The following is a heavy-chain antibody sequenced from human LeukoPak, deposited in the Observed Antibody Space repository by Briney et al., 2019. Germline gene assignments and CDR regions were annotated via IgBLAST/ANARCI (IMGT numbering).Heavy chain of an antibody. CDR3: AREADYYDSSGYVHDAFDI. D-gene: IGHD3-22*01. J-gene: IGHJ3*02. CDR1: GFTFSSYS. CDR2: ISSRSSYI. V-gene: IGHV3-21*01. Sequence: GGSLRLSCAASGFTFSSYSMNWVRQAPGKGLEWVSSISSRSSYIYHADSVKGRFTISRDNAKNSLYLQMNSLRAEDTAVYYCAREADYYDSSGYVHDAFDIWGQGTVVTVSS.